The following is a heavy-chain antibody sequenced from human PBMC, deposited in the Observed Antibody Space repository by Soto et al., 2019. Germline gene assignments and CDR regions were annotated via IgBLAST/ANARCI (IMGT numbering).Heavy chain of an antibody. CDR1: GFSFSDYA. V-gene: IGHV3-23*01. Sequence: PGGSLRLSCAASGFSFSDYAMTWVRQAPGKGLEWVSTIIDNGGSTYYADSVKGRFTMSRDNAKNSVYLQMNSLRAEDTESSLRENWF. J-gene: IGHJ5*01. CDR3: ENWF. CDR2: IIDNGGST. D-gene: IGHD6-13*01.